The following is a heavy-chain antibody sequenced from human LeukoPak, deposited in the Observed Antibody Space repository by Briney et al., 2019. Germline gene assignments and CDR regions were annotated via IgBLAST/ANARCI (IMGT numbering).Heavy chain of an antibody. V-gene: IGHV1-18*04. D-gene: IGHD2-2*01. J-gene: IGHJ4*02. CDR2: SSAYNGNT. CDR3: ARLSLGYCSSTSCYASHY. Sequence: ASVKVCCKASGYTFTSYGISWVRQAPGQGLEWMGWSSAYNGNTNYAQKLQGRVTMTTDTSTSTAYMELRSLRSDDTAVYYCARLSLGYCSSTSCYASHYWGQGTLVTVSS. CDR1: GYTFTSYG.